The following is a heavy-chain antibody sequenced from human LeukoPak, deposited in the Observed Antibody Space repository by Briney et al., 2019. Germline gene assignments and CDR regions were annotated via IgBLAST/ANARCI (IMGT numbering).Heavy chain of an antibody. Sequence: AGTLRLSCAASGFTFSSYWMSWVRQAPGKGLEWVAKIKQDGSEKYYVDSVKGRFTISRDNAKNSLYLQMNSVRAEDTAVYYCARDLRCSGGSCHTNWFDPWGQGTLVTVYS. CDR3: ARDLRCSGGSCHTNWFDP. J-gene: IGHJ5*02. D-gene: IGHD2-15*01. CDR2: IKQDGSEK. V-gene: IGHV3-7*01. CDR1: GFTFSSYW.